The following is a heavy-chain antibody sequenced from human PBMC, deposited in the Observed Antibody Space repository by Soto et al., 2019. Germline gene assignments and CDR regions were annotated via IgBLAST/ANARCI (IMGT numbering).Heavy chain of an antibody. Sequence: EVQLLESGGGLVQPGGSLRLSCAASGFTFSSQAMSWVRQAPGKGLEWVSTISGSGGSTYYADSVKGRFTISRDNSKNTLYLQMNSLRVEETALYYCAKVPWAAAAAWFDPWGQGTLVTVSS. J-gene: IGHJ5*02. CDR3: AKVPWAAAAAWFDP. CDR1: GFTFSSQA. D-gene: IGHD6-13*01. V-gene: IGHV3-23*01. CDR2: ISGSGGST.